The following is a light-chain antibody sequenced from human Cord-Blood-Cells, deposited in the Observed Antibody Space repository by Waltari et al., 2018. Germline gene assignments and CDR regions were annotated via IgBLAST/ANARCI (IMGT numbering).Light chain of an antibody. Sequence: DIQVTQSPYSLSASVGDRVTITCRESQSISSYLNWYQQKPGKAPKLLVYAASSLQSGVPSRCSGSGSGTDFTLAISSLQPEDFAAYYCQQSYSTPSTFGEGTRLEIK. CDR1: QSISSY. CDR2: AAS. J-gene: IGKJ5*01. V-gene: IGKV1-39*01. CDR3: QQSYSTPST.